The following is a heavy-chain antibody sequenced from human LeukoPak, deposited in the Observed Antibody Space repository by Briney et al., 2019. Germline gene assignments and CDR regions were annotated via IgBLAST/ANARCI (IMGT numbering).Heavy chain of an antibody. V-gene: IGHV4-59*01. J-gene: IGHJ6*02. CDR1: GGSISSYY. CDR2: IYYSGST. D-gene: IGHD1-1*01. Sequence: SETLSLTCTVSGGSISSYYWSWIRQPPGKGLEWIGYIYYSGSTNYNPSLKSRVTISVDTSKNQFSLKLSSVAAADTAVYYCARDRSDGNDYYYYGMDVWGQGTTVTVSS. CDR3: ARDRSDGNDYYYYGMDV.